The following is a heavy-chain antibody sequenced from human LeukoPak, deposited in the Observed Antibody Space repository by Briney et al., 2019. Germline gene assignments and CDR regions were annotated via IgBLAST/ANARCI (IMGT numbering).Heavy chain of an antibody. J-gene: IGHJ5*02. D-gene: IGHD6-13*01. Sequence: SETLSLTCTVSGVSISSYYWTWIRQPAGKGLEWIGRIYTSGSTNYNPSLKSRVTMSVDTSKNQFSLKLSSVTAADTAVYYCARDGLMGEGWYSSSWVNWFDPWGQGTLVTVSS. CDR3: ARDGLMGEGWYSSSWVNWFDP. CDR2: IYTSGST. V-gene: IGHV4-4*07. CDR1: GVSISSYY.